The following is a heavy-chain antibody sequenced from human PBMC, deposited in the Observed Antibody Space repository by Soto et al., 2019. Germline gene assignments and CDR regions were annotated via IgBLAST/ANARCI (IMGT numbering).Heavy chain of an antibody. J-gene: IGHJ6*02. V-gene: IGHV4-4*02. CDR2: IYHSGST. CDR3: ARDYVDTAMVNNYYYGMDV. Sequence: QVQLQESGPGLVKPSGTLSLTCAVSGGSISSSNWWSWVRQPPGKGLEWIGEIYHSGSTNYNPSLKRRDTISVDKSKNQFSLKLSSVTAADTAVYYCARDYVDTAMVNNYYYGMDVWGQGTTVTVSS. D-gene: IGHD5-18*01. CDR1: GGSISSSNW.